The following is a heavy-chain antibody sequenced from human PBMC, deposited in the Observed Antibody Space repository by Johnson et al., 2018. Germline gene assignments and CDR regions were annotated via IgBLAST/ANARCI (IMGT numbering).Heavy chain of an antibody. D-gene: IGHD2-15*01. Sequence: VQLVESGGGLVQPGGSLRVSCTASGFTFGENPMSWFRQAPGKGLEWVSSISSTSNYIFYADSVKGRFTISRDNAKNTLYMQMNSLRAEDTAVYYCAKDRVVVSTCDAFDIWGQGTMVTVSS. J-gene: IGHJ3*02. CDR2: ISSTSNYI. V-gene: IGHV3-21*04. CDR1: GFTFGENP. CDR3: AKDRVVVSTCDAFDI.